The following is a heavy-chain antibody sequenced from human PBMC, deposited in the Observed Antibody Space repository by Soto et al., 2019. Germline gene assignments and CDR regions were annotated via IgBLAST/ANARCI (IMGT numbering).Heavy chain of an antibody. CDR3: AGFSSGTYLFDL. V-gene: IGHV4-59*01. CDR1: DGSISSYY. D-gene: IGHD1-26*01. J-gene: IGHJ5*02. CDR2: IYGTGTT. Sequence: SETLSLTCTVSDGSISSYYWSWIWQPPGKGLEWIGYIYGTGTTNYSPSLTNRVTISVDMSKNQFSLRLSSVTAADTAVYYCAGFSSGTYLFDLWGQGTPVTVSS.